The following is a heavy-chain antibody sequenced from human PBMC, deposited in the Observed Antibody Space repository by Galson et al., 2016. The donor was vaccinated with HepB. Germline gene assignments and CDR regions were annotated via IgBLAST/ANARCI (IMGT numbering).Heavy chain of an antibody. CDR2: ISAYNGNT. CDR1: GYTFTSYG. V-gene: IGHV1-18*04. Sequence: SVKVSCKASGYTFTSYGISWVRQAPGQGLEWMGWISAYNGNTNYAQKLQGRVTMTTDTSTSTASMELRSLRSDDTAVYYCAGPEAPGTRYFQHWGQGTLVTVSS. CDR3: AGPEAPGTRYFQH. D-gene: IGHD6-13*01. J-gene: IGHJ1*01.